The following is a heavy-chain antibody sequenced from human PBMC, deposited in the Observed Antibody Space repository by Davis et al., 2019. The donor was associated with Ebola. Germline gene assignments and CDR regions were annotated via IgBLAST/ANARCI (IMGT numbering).Heavy chain of an antibody. Sequence: AASVKVSCKASGYTFTTYYMHWVRQAPGQRLEWMGWINAGNGNTKYSQKFQGRVTITRDTSASTAYMELSSLRSEDTAVYYCASLELRGRYYGMDVWGQGTTVTVSS. CDR1: GYTFTTYY. CDR2: INAGNGNT. CDR3: ASLELRGRYYGMDV. V-gene: IGHV1-3*01. D-gene: IGHD1-7*01. J-gene: IGHJ6*02.